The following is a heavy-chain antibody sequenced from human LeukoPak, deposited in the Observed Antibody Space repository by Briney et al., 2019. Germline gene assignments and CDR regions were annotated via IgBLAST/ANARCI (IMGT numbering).Heavy chain of an antibody. CDR1: GDSISSSSYF. D-gene: IGHD1-26*01. CDR3: ARGSGSYGMDV. J-gene: IGHJ6*02. V-gene: IGHV4-39*07. CDR2: IYYSGST. Sequence: PSETLSLTCTASGDSISSSSYFWGWIRQPPGKGLEWIGSIYYSGSTSYSPSLKSRVTISVDTSKSQFSLKLSSVTAADTAVYYCARGSGSYGMDVWGQGTTVTVSS.